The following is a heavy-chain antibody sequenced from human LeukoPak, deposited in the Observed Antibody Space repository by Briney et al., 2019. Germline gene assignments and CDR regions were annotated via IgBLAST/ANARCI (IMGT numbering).Heavy chain of an antibody. J-gene: IGHJ4*02. CDR1: GGSISSYY. CDR2: IYHSRST. V-gene: IGHV4-59*01. Sequence: SATVSLICTVSGGSISSYYWSWIRQPPGKGLEWIGYIYHSRSTNYNPSLRSRVTISVDTSKNQFSLKLSSVTAADTAVYYCAREDKSSWFDYWGQGTLDTVSS. CDR3: AREDKSSWFDY. D-gene: IGHD6-13*01.